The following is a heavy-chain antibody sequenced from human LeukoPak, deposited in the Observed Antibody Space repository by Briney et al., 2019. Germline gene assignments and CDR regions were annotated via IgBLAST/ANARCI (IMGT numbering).Heavy chain of an antibody. CDR1: GYTFTGYY. CDR3: ARVLRAAAPRYNWFDP. V-gene: IGHV1-2*02. Sequence: ASAKVSCKASGYTFTGYYMHWVRQAPGQGLEWMGWINPNSGGTNYAQKFQGRVTMTRDTSISTAYMELSRLRSDDTAVYYCARVLRAAAPRYNWFDPWGQGTLVTVSS. D-gene: IGHD6-13*01. CDR2: INPNSGGT. J-gene: IGHJ5*02.